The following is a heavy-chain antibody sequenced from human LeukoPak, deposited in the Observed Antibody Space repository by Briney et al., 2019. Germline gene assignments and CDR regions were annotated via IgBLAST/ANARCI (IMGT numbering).Heavy chain of an antibody. CDR2: ISSSGSTI. CDR3: ARDSYSSSWYWDY. D-gene: IGHD6-13*01. Sequence: SGGSLRLSCAASGFTFGSYEMNWVRQAPGKGLEWVSYISSSGSTIYYADSVKGRFTISRDNAKNSLYLQMNSLRAEDTAVYYCARDSYSSSWYWDYWGQGTLVTVSS. CDR1: GFTFGSYE. J-gene: IGHJ4*02. V-gene: IGHV3-48*03.